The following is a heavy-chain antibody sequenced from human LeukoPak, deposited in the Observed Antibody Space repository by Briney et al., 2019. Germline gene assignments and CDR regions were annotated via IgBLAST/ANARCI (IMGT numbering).Heavy chain of an antibody. Sequence: QPGRSLRLSCAASGFTFSSYGMHWVRQAPGKGLEWVSVIWYDGSNIYYADSVKGRFTISRDNSKNTLYLQMNSLRVEDTAVYYCARVKTTVTGGVDVWGQGTTVTVSS. J-gene: IGHJ6*02. CDR1: GFTFSSYG. CDR2: IWYDGSNI. V-gene: IGHV3-33*08. CDR3: ARVKTTVTGGVDV. D-gene: IGHD4-17*01.